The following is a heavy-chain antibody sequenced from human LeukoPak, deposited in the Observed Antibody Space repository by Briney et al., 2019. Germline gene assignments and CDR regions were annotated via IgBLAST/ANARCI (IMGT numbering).Heavy chain of an antibody. CDR1: GSISSYY. V-gene: IGHV4-59*08. Sequence: SETLSLTCIVSGSISSYYWTWIRQPPGKGLEWFGHSYFTGNPNYNPSLKSRVTISVDPPKNQFSLKLTSVTAADTAVYYCARLGSYSDHWGQGTLVTVSS. D-gene: IGHD1-26*01. CDR3: ARLGSYSDH. CDR2: SYFTGNP. J-gene: IGHJ4*02.